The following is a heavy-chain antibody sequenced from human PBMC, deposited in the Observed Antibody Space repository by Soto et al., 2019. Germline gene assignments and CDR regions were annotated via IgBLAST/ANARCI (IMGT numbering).Heavy chain of an antibody. CDR1: GGSISSGTSY. D-gene: IGHD3-3*01. CDR2: IFYSGSF. J-gene: IGHJ4*02. CDR3: ARAPETPSILGVALPYFFDY. V-gene: IGHV4-31*03. Sequence: QVQLQESGPGLVKPSQTLSLTCTVSGGSISSGTSYWSWIRQRPGKGLEWIGYIFYSGSFYYTPSLRGRVMILEDTSKNQFTLRLSSVTAADTAVYYCARAPETPSILGVALPYFFDYWGQGALVTVSS.